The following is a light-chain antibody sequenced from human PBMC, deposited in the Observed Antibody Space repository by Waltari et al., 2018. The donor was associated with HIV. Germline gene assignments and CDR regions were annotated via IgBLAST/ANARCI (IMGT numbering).Light chain of an antibody. CDR2: NNT. V-gene: IGLV1-40*01. Sequence: QSVLTQPPSVSGAPGQRVTISCTGTSSNIGAGFDVHWYQQLPGTVPKVLIYNNTSRPSGVPDRFSGSKSATSASLAITGLQAEDEANYYCQSYDISLSGWVFGGGTKLTVL. CDR1: SSNIGAGFD. J-gene: IGLJ2*01. CDR3: QSYDISLSGWV.